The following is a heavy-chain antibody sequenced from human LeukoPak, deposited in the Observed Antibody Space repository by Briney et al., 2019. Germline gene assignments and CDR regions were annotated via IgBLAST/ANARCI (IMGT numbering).Heavy chain of an antibody. D-gene: IGHD2-15*01. V-gene: IGHV4-59*01. J-gene: IGHJ4*02. Sequence: SETLSLTCTVSGGSISSYYWSWIRQPPGKGLEWIGYIYYSGSTNYNPSLKSRVTISVDTSKNQFSLKLSSVTAADTAVYYCARTPDPAWSYFYYWGQGTLVTVSS. CDR1: GGSISSYY. CDR3: ARTPDPAWSYFYY. CDR2: IYYSGST.